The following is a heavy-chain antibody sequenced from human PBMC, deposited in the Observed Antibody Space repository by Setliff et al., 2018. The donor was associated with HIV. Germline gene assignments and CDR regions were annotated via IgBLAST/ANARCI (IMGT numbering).Heavy chain of an antibody. Sequence: GGSLRLSCAASGFTFNNYWMNWVRQVPGKGLVWVARISPDGRSTTHADAVKGRFTISRDNAKNTLYLHMNSLRAEDTSVYHCALVGGITVPPDGFDIWGQGTMVT. CDR2: ISPDGRST. J-gene: IGHJ3*02. CDR1: GFTFNNYW. D-gene: IGHD3-22*01. CDR3: ALVGGITVPPDGFDI. V-gene: IGHV3-74*01.